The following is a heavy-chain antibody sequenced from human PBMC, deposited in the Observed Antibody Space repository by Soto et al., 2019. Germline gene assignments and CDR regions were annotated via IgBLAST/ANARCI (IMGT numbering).Heavy chain of an antibody. CDR2: FYSSGST. CDR3: ARSPSGYSSTFDY. J-gene: IGHJ4*02. V-gene: IGHV4-59*01. CDR1: GVSISSYC. D-gene: IGHD5-18*01. Sequence: SETLSLTCTVSGVSISSYCWSWIRQPPGKGLEWIGYFYSSGSTNYNPSLRSRLTISVDTSKNQFSLKLTSVTAADTAVYYCARSPSGYSSTFDYWGQGTLVTVSS.